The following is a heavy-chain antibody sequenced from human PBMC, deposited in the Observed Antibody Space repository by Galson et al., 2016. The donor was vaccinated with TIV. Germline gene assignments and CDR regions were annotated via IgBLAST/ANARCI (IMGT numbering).Heavy chain of an antibody. CDR3: AKYISVDYKEAFDI. J-gene: IGHJ3*02. Sequence: SVKVSCKASGITFSSYAVSWVRQAPGQGLEWMGGIIRIFGTSNYAQKFQGRVTITTDESTRTAYMELSSLTPEDTAVYFWAKYISVDYKEAFDIWGQGTMVTVSS. CDR2: IIRIFGTS. CDR1: GITFSSYA. V-gene: IGHV1-69*05. D-gene: IGHD4-11*01.